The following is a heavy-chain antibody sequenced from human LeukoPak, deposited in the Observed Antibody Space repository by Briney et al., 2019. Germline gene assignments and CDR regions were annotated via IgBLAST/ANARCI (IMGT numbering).Heavy chain of an antibody. CDR2: IYYSGST. J-gene: IGHJ4*02. Sequence: SGTLSLTCTVSGGSVSSGTYYWNWIRQPPGKGLEWIGYIYYSGSTYYNPSLKSRVTISVDTSKNQFSLKLSSVTAADTAVYYCARAKLWFGELFAPHFDYWGQGTLVTVSS. V-gene: IGHV4-61*01. CDR3: ARAKLWFGELFAPHFDY. CDR1: GGSVSSGTYY. D-gene: IGHD3-10*01.